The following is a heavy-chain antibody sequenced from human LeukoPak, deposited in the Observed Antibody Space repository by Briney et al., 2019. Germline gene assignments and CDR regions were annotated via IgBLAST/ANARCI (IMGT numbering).Heavy chain of an antibody. Sequence: PSETLSLTCAVSGVSFFDYYWSWVRHTPGKGLEWICEINHSGYINDTPSLKSRVTLSIHTSRQRFSLNLRSVTVADAAIYYCTRMTTTQDYWGQKTLVTVSS. CDR2: INHSGYI. D-gene: IGHD1-1*01. V-gene: IGHV4-34*01. CDR1: GVSFFDYY. J-gene: IGHJ4*02. CDR3: TRMTTTQDY.